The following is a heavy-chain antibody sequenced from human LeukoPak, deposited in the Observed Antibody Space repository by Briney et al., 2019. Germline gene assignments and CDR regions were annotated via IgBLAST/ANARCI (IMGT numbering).Heavy chain of an antibody. CDR1: GGSISNYY. Sequence: SETLSLTCTVSGGSISNYYRSWIRQPAGKGLEWIGRIYSSGSTNYNPSLKSRVTMSVDTSKNQFSVKLSSVTAADTAVYYCARSRGTTMVTRFDYWGQGTLVTVSS. V-gene: IGHV4-4*07. J-gene: IGHJ4*02. CDR2: IYSSGST. CDR3: ARSRGTTMVTRFDY. D-gene: IGHD5-18*01.